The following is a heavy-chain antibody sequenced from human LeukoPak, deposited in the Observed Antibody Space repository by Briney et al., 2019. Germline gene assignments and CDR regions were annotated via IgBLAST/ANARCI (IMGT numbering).Heavy chain of an antibody. D-gene: IGHD3-16*01. CDR1: GFAFSSYA. V-gene: IGHV3-23*01. J-gene: IGHJ2*01. CDR3: AQGARADTFWYFDL. CDR2: IRGSGATT. Sequence: GGSLRLSCAASGFAFSSYAMSWVRQAPGKGLEWDSCIRGSGATTFHADSVKGRFTISRDNSKNTLYLQMNGLRSEDTAVYYCAQGARADTFWYFDLWGRGTLVTVSS.